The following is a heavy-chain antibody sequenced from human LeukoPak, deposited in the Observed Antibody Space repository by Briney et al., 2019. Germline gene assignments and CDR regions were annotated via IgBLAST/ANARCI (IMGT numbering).Heavy chain of an antibody. J-gene: IGHJ6*02. CDR1: GYSFKDYG. CDR3: AKHLTATNTYIFFGLDV. D-gene: IGHD1-26*01. V-gene: IGHV3-20*04. CDR2: INWNGGGT. Sequence: GGSLRLSCAATGYSFKDYGMHWVRQPPGKGLEWVSAINWNGGGTDYADSVKGRFTIFRDNAKNSLYLQLSSLRPEDAALYYCAKHLTATNTYIFFGLDVWGQGTSVTVSS.